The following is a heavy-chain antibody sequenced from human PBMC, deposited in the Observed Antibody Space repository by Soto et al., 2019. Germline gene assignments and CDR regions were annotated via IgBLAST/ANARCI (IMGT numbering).Heavy chain of an antibody. CDR1: GGSISNYY. CDR2: IYSSGST. V-gene: IGHV4-59*01. CDR3: ARGGYYYGSGSYFRDYYGMDV. D-gene: IGHD3-10*01. Sequence: PSETLSLTCTVSGGSISNYYWSWIRQPPGKGLEWIGYIYSSGSTNYNPSLKSRVTISVDTSKSQFSLKLSSVTAADTAVYYCARGGYYYGSGSYFRDYYGMDVWGQGTTVTVSS. J-gene: IGHJ6*02.